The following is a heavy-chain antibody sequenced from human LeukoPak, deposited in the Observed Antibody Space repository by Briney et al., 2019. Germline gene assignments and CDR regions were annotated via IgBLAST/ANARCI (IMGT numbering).Heavy chain of an antibody. V-gene: IGHV3-9*01. CDR3: AKDLRDGYNSGPVDY. CDR2: ISWNSGSI. J-gene: IGHJ4*02. CDR1: GFTFDDYA. D-gene: IGHD5-24*01. Sequence: GRSLRLSCAASGFTFDDYAMHWVRQAPGKGLEWVSGISWNSGSIGYADSVKGRFTISRDNAKNSLYLQMNSLRAEDTALYYCAKDLRDGYNSGPVDYWGQGTLVTVSS.